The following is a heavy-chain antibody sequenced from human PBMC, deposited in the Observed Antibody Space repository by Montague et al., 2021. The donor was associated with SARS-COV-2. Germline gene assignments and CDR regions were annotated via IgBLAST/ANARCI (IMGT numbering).Heavy chain of an antibody. Sequence: SETLSLTCTVSGGSISPYYWSWIRQSPGKGLECIGYTPYSGSTDYNPSLKSRVTISIDTSKNQFSLKLSSVTAAGTAVYYCARWGEYYDSPYYYYAMDVWGQGTTVTVSS. CDR1: GGSISPYY. CDR2: TPYSGST. CDR3: ARWGEYYDSPYYYYAMDV. J-gene: IGHJ6*02. D-gene: IGHD3-3*01. V-gene: IGHV4-59*12.